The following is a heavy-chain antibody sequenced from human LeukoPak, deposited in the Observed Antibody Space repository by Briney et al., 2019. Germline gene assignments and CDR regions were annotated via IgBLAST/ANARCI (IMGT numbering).Heavy chain of an antibody. Sequence: ASVKVSCKASGYSFTSYYMHWVRQAPGQGLEWMGLINPSGSSTTYAQKLQGRVTMTRDMFTSTDYMELTSLTSDDTAVYYCARDPITVVGGGSFDYWGQGILVTVSS. D-gene: IGHD4-23*01. V-gene: IGHV1-46*01. CDR3: ARDPITVVGGGSFDY. J-gene: IGHJ4*02. CDR2: INPSGSST. CDR1: GYSFTSYY.